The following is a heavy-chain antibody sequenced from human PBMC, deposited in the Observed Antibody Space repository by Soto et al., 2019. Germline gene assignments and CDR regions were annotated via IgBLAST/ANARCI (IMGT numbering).Heavy chain of an antibody. CDR2: INHSGST. CDR3: ARLNLYPYNWFDP. CDR1: GGSFSGYY. J-gene: IGHJ5*02. D-gene: IGHD2-2*02. Sequence: SETLSLTCAVYGGSFSGYYWSWIRQPPGKGLEWIGEINHSGSTNYNPSLKSRVTISVDTSKNQFSLKMTSVTAADTAVYFCARLNLYPYNWFDPWGQGTLVTVSS. V-gene: IGHV4-34*01.